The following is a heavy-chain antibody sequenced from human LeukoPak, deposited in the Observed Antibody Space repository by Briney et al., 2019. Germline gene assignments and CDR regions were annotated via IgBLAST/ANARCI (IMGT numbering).Heavy chain of an antibody. D-gene: IGHD3-9*01. Sequence: ASVKVSCEASGYTFTSYYMHWVRQAPGQGLEWMGIINPSGGSTSYAQKFQGRVTMTRDMSTSTVYMELSSLRSEDTAVYYCARVPYDILTGRPAEFDYWGQGTLVTVSS. V-gene: IGHV1-46*01. J-gene: IGHJ4*02. CDR3: ARVPYDILTGRPAEFDY. CDR1: GYTFTSYY. CDR2: INPSGGST.